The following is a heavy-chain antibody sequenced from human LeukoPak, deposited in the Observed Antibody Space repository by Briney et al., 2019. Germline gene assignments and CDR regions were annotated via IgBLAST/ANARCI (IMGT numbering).Heavy chain of an antibody. V-gene: IGHV3-21*01. J-gene: IGHJ4*02. D-gene: IGHD2-21*01. CDR1: GFTFSVYS. CDR2: ISTSSSNI. CDR3: ARRGRDGGKALHYFDY. Sequence: GGSLRLSCAASGFTFSVYSMNWVRQAPGKGLEWVSSISTSSSNIYYTNSVKGRFTISRDNAKNSLYLQMDSLRADDTAVYYCARRGRDGGKALHYFDYWGQGTLATVSS.